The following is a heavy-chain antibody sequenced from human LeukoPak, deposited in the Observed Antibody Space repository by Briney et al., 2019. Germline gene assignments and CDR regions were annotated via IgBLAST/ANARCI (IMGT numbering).Heavy chain of an antibody. V-gene: IGHV3-23*01. D-gene: IGHD5-24*01. Sequence: PGGSLRLSCAASGFTFSDSVMTWVRQAPGKGLDWVSLISFSGANSYYADSVKGRFTISRDNSKDTLILQMNSLRAEDTAIYYCARDIQLSTWGLGTMVTVSS. CDR1: GFTFSDSV. CDR3: ARDIQLST. CDR2: ISFSGANS. J-gene: IGHJ3*01.